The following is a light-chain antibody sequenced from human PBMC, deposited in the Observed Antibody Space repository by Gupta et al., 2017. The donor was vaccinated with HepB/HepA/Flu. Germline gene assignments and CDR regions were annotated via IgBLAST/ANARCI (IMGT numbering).Light chain of an antibody. CDR3: QHRINCPVT. V-gene: IGKV3-11*01. CDR1: QSVSRY. CDR2: DAS. J-gene: IGKJ4*01. Sequence: EIVLTPSPVTLSLSPGERATLSCRASQSVSRYLAWYQQKPGQPPSLLVFDASNRATGVPARFSGSGSGTEFTLTISSREPEDFAVYYCQHRINCPVTFGGGTKVEIK.